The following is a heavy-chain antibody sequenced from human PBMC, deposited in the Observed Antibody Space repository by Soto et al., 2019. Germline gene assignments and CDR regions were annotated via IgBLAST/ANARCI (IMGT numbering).Heavy chain of an antibody. V-gene: IGHV4-59*01. J-gene: IGHJ5*02. CDR3: ARVGAALDP. CDR2: IYYSGST. D-gene: IGHD6-25*01. Sequence: QVQLQESGPGLVKPSDTLSLTCTVSGGSISSYYWSWIRQPPGKGLEWIGYIYYSGSTNYNPSLKSRVTISVDTSKNQCSLKLSSVTAADTAVYDCARVGAALDPWGQGTLVTVSS. CDR1: GGSISSYY.